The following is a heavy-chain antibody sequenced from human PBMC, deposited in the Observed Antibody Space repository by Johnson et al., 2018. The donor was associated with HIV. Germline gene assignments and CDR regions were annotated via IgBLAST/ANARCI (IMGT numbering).Heavy chain of an antibody. CDR3: AKDISWITMSRGAFDI. CDR2: ISWDGGST. D-gene: IGHD3-22*01. Sequence: VQLVESGGGLVKPGGSLRLSCAASGFTFDDYTMHWVRQAPGKGLEWVSLISWDGGSTYYADSVKGRFTISRDNAKNSLYLQMNSLRAEDTALYYCAKDISWITMSRGAFDIWGQGTMVTVSS. J-gene: IGHJ3*02. V-gene: IGHV3-43*01. CDR1: GFTFDDYT.